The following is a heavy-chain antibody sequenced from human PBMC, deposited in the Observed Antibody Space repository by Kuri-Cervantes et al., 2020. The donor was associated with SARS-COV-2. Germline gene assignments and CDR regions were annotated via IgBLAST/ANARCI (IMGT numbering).Heavy chain of an antibody. Sequence: ASVKVSCKTSGYTFTPYGTTWVRQAPGQGLEWMGWISHYSGNTDYAQRVQDRVILTRDTSTSTTYMELRSLRSDDTAVYYWARGDFTAGFYWGQGTQVTVSS. CDR1: GYTFTPYG. D-gene: IGHD2-15*01. V-gene: IGHV1-18*01. CDR2: ISHYSGNT. CDR3: ARGDFTAGFY. J-gene: IGHJ4*02.